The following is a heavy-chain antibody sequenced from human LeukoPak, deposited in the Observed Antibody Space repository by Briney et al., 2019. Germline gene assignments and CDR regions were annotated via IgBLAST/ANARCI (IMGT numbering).Heavy chain of an antibody. V-gene: IGHV5-51*01. CDR3: ARHRVGIYSRNHAFDI. CDR1: GYTYSSNW. J-gene: IGHJ3*02. Sequence: GESLKISCKGSGYTYSSNWIGWVRQMPGKGLEWMGIIYPGDSDTRYSPSFQGQVTISADKSSSTAYLQWSSLKASDTAMYYCARHRVGIYSRNHAFDIWGQGTMVTVSS. CDR2: IYPGDSDT. D-gene: IGHD1-26*01.